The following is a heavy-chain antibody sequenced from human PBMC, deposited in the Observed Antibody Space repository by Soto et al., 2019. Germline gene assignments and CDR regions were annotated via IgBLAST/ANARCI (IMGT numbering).Heavy chain of an antibody. V-gene: IGHV4-31*03. CDR2: IYYSGST. CDR3: ARSVFP. J-gene: IGHJ5*02. Sequence: QVQLQESGPGLVKPSQTLSLTCTVSGGSISRGGYFWSWIRQHPGKGLEWIGYIYYSGSTYYIPSVKSRVTISVDTSKTQLSPQLSSVTVADTAVYYCARSVFPWGQGALVTVSS. CDR1: GGSISRGGYF.